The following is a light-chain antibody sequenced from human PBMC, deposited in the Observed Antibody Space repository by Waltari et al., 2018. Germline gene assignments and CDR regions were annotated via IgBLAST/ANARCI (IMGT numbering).Light chain of an antibody. V-gene: IGKV3-11*01. CDR2: DAS. CDR1: QSVSNS. CDR3: QQRSNSFT. Sequence: EIVLTQSPATLSLSPGERATLSCRASQSVSNSLAWYQQKPGQAPRLLIYDASNRATGIPARFSCSGSGTDFYLNISSLEPEDFAVYYCQQRSNSFTFGQGTKLEI. J-gene: IGKJ2*01.